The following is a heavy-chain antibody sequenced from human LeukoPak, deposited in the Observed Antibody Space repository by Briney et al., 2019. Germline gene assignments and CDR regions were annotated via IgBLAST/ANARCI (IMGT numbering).Heavy chain of an antibody. CDR1: GGSISSYY. J-gene: IGHJ4*02. CDR2: IYYSGSA. V-gene: IGHV4-39*07. Sequence: SETLSLTCTVSGGSISSYYWGWIRQPPGKGLEWIGSIYYSGSAYYNPSLKSRVTISVDTSKNQFSLKLSSVTAADTAVYYCARGSIVGATTFDYWGQGTLVTVSS. CDR3: ARGSIVGATTFDY. D-gene: IGHD1-26*01.